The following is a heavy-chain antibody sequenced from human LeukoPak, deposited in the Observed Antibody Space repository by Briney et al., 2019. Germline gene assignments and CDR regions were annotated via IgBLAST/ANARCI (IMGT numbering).Heavy chain of an antibody. CDR2: IESDGSST. CDR1: GFTFSSHW. CDR3: AREHRGAGATVDY. J-gene: IGHJ4*02. Sequence: GGSLGLSCAASGFTFSSHWMHWVRQAPGKGPVWVSRIESDGSSTSYADSVRGRFTISRDNAKNTLYLQMNSLRAEDTAVYYCAREHRGAGATVDYWGQGTLVTVSS. V-gene: IGHV3-74*01. D-gene: IGHD1-26*01.